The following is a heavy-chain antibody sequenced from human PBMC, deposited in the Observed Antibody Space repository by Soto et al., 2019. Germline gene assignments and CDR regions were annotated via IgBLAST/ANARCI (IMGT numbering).Heavy chain of an antibody. D-gene: IGHD5-12*01. CDR2: IYSSGST. CDR3: VRHGDGYNYGTFTGFDY. J-gene: IGHJ4*02. Sequence: QVELRESGPGLVKPSETLSLTCTVSGGSISRYYWSWIRQSPGKGLEWIGYIYSSGSTDYNPSLKSRVTISGXXSXNXXSLKLRSVTAADAAVYYCVRHGDGYNYGTFTGFDYWGQGTLVTVSS. V-gene: IGHV4-59*08. CDR1: GGSISRYY.